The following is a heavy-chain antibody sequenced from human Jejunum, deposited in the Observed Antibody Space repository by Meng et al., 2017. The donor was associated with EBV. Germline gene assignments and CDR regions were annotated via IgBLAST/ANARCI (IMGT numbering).Heavy chain of an antibody. V-gene: IGHV4-4*02. CDR2: IYYTGRT. CDR3: ATSMSGYSYGYS. J-gene: IGHJ5*02. CDR1: GASISSSHW. D-gene: IGHD5-12*01. Sequence: QGQVPESRPGLVQPSGTLALTWAVSGASISSSHWWSWVRQAPGEGLEWIGEIYYTGRTNYNPSLKSRVSMSIDKSKNQFSLNLNSVTVADTAVYYCATSMSGYSYGYSWGQGTLVTVSS.